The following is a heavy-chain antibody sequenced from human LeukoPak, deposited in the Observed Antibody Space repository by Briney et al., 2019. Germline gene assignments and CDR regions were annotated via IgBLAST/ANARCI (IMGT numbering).Heavy chain of an antibody. CDR2: IYPSDSGT. CDR1: GYSFTTYW. CDR3: ARHTASGYADY. J-gene: IGHJ4*02. Sequence: GESLKISCKTSGYSFTTYWIDWMRQMPGKGLEWMGIIYPSDSGTTYSPSFQGQVTISVDKSINTAYLQWSSLKASDTAMYYCARHTASGYADYWGQGTLVTVSS. V-gene: IGHV5-51*01. D-gene: IGHD2-15*01.